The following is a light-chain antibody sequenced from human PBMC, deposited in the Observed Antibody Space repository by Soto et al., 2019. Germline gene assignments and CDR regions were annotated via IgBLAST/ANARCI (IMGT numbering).Light chain of an antibody. CDR3: QQRNDWPLT. Sequence: EIVLTQSPATLSVSPGERATLSCWASQSVGSTLAWYQQKPGQAPRLLINDASNRATGIPARFGGSGSGTVSTPTISRLSPEDFAVYCCQQRNDWPLTFGGGTKVEIK. CDR1: QSVGST. J-gene: IGKJ4*01. V-gene: IGKV3-11*01. CDR2: DAS.